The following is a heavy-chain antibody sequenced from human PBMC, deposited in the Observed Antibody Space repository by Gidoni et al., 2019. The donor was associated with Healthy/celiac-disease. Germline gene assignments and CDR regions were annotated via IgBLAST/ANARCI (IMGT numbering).Heavy chain of an antibody. CDR1: GGTFSSYA. J-gene: IGHJ4*02. CDR2: IIPIVGTT. Sequence: QVQLVQSGAEVKKPGFSVKVSCKASGGTFSSYAIRWVRQDPGQGLEWMGGIIPIVGTTNYAQKCQGRVTITADKSSSTAYMELSSLRSEDTAVYYCALRGQSSGWYEHDYWGQGTLVTVSS. D-gene: IGHD6-19*01. V-gene: IGHV1-69*06. CDR3: ALRGQSSGWYEHDY.